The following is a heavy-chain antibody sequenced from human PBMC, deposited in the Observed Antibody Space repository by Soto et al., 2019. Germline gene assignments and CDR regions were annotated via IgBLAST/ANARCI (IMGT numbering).Heavy chain of an antibody. V-gene: IGHV3-7*03. Sequence: GGSLRLSCTASGFMFGSYWMTWVRHVPGKGLQWVANVKRDGSEEYYVDFVKGRFTISRDNADNSVFLDMNNLRVDDTATYYCARVRATDYEIDYWGQGALVTVSS. D-gene: IGHD4-17*01. CDR1: GFMFGSYW. J-gene: IGHJ4*02. CDR2: VKRDGSEE. CDR3: ARVRATDYEIDY.